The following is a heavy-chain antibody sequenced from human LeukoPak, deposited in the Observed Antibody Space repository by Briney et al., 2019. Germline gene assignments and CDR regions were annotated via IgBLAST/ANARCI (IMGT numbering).Heavy chain of an antibody. J-gene: IGHJ4*02. CDR1: GGTFSSYA. V-gene: IGHV1-69*13. D-gene: IGHD6-13*01. CDR2: IIPIFGTA. CDR3: AREEQQLVEDLVFDY. Sequence: SVKVSCKASGGTFSSYAISWVRQAPGQGLEWMGGIIPIFGTANYAQKFQGRVTITADESTSTAYMELSSLRSEDTAVYYCAREEQQLVEDLVFDYWGQGTLVTVSS.